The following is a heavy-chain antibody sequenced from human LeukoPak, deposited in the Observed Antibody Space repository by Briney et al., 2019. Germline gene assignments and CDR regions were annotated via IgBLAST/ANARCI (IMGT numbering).Heavy chain of an antibody. Sequence: GASVKVSCKASGYTFTDYYIHWVRQAPGQGLEWMAWMNPNSGGTSYAQKFQGRVTVTRDTSISTAYMELSRLKFDDTAVYYCAKCIVGATAPFDYWGQGTLVTVSS. D-gene: IGHD1-26*01. J-gene: IGHJ4*02. CDR1: GYTFTDYY. V-gene: IGHV1-2*02. CDR2: MNPNSGGT. CDR3: AKCIVGATAPFDY.